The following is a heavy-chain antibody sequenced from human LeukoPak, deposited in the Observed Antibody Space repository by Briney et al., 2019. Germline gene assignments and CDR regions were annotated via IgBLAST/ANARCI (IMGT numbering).Heavy chain of an antibody. V-gene: IGHV3-48*01. Sequence: GGSLRLSCAASGFTFSSYSMNWVRQAPGKGLEWVSYISSSSSTIYYADSVKGRFTISRDNAKNSLYLQMNSLRAEDTAVYYCARGEIGDYFDYWGQGTLVTVSS. CDR2: ISSSSSTI. CDR1: GFTFSSYS. CDR3: ARGEIGDYFDY. D-gene: IGHD3-10*01. J-gene: IGHJ4*02.